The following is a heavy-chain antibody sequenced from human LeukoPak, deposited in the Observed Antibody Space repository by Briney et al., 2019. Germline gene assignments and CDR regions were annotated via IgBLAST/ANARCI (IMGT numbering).Heavy chain of an antibody. V-gene: IGHV3-23*01. CDR1: GFTFSSYA. Sequence: GGSLRLSGAASGFTFSSYAMSWVRQAPGKGLEWVSAISGSGGSTYYADSVKGRFTISRDNSKNTLYLQMNSLRAEDTAVYYCAVLTTVVTPNDYWGQGTLVTVSS. CDR3: AVLTTVVTPNDY. CDR2: ISGSGGST. D-gene: IGHD4-23*01. J-gene: IGHJ4*02.